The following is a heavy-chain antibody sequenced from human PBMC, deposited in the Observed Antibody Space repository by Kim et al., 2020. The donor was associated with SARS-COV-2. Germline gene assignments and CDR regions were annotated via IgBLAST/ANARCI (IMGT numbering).Heavy chain of an antibody. CDR3: ARDWDAYYVWGSYRTKSNWFDP. CDR2: ISSSGSTI. J-gene: IGHJ5*02. CDR1: GFTFSSYE. V-gene: IGHV3-48*03. Sequence: GGSLRLSCAASGFTFSSYEMNWVRQAPGKGLEWVSYISSSGSTIYYADSVKGRFTISRDNAKNSLYLQMNSLRAEDTAVYYCARDWDAYYVWGSYRTKSNWFDPWGQGTLVTVSS. D-gene: IGHD3-16*02.